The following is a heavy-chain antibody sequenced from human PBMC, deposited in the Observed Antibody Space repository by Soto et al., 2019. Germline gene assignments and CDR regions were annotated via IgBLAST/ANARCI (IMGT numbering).Heavy chain of an antibody. Sequence: QVQLQESGPGLVKPSGTLSLTCAISGDSIDTSDWWNWVRQPPGKGLEWIGEISHEGKTIYNPSLMGRVTISIDKSKNQVSLILNSVTAADTAVYYCARDHPYGKNWGFDYWGQGALVTVSS. CDR3: ARDHPYGKNWGFDY. CDR2: ISHEGKT. D-gene: IGHD3-16*01. V-gene: IGHV4-4*02. CDR1: GDSIDTSDW. J-gene: IGHJ4*02.